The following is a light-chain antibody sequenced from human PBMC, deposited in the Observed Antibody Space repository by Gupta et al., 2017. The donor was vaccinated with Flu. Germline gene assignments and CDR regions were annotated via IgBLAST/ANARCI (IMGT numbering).Light chain of an antibody. V-gene: IGLV1-44*01. CDR1: SSNIGSNT. CDR2: TNN. Sequence: QSVLPPAPPASGTPGQKVTIPSSGSSSNIGSNTVNWYQHLPGTDPKLLIYTNNHRPSGVPDRFSGSKSGTSASLAISRVQSEDEADYYCATWDDSLNGPVFGGGTKLTVL. J-gene: IGLJ3*02. CDR3: ATWDDSLNGPV.